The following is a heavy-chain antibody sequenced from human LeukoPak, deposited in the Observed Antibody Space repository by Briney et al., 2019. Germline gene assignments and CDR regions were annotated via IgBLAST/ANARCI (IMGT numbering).Heavy chain of an antibody. D-gene: IGHD6-19*01. J-gene: IGHJ4*02. CDR1: GYTLTELS. Sequence: GASVKVSCKVSGYTLTELSMHWVRQAPGKGLEWMGGFDPEDGETIYAQKSQGRVTMTEDTSTDTAYMELSSLRSEDTAVYYCAADRRSSGWYPAAYWGQGTLVTVSS. CDR2: FDPEDGET. V-gene: IGHV1-24*01. CDR3: AADRRSSGWYPAAY.